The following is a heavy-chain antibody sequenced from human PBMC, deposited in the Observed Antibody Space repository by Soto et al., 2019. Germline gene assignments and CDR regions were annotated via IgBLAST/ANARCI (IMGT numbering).Heavy chain of an antibody. D-gene: IGHD6-13*01. Sequence: GESLKISCKGSGYSFPTYWIGWVRQKPGEGLEWMGIIYPSDSDTRYSPSFQGQVTISADKSISTAYLQWSSLKASDTAVYYCARGFSGYTSSWPYRGQGTLVTVSS. CDR2: IYPSDSDT. V-gene: IGHV5-51*01. J-gene: IGHJ4*02. CDR1: GYSFPTYW. CDR3: ARGFSGYTSSWPY.